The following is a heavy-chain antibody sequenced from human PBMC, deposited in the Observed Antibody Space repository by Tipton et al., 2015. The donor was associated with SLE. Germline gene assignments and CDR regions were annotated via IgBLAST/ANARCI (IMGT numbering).Heavy chain of an antibody. Sequence: SLRLSCAASGFTFSSYAMHWVRQAPGKGLEWVAVISYDGSNKYYADSVKGRFTISRDNSKNTLYLQMNSLRAEDTAVYYCARDRSSGWGFDYWGQGTLVTVSS. CDR1: GFTFSSYA. D-gene: IGHD6-19*01. CDR3: ARDRSSGWGFDY. J-gene: IGHJ4*02. CDR2: ISYDGSNK. V-gene: IGHV3-30*04.